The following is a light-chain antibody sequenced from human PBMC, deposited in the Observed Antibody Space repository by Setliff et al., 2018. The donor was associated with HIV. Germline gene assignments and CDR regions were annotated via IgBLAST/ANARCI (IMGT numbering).Light chain of an antibody. CDR3: TSYTRDNTITRV. CDR2: GVN. J-gene: IGLJ1*01. V-gene: IGLV2-14*01. CDR1: SSDVGGYNS. Sequence: SALAQPASVSGSPGQSITISCTGTSSDVGGYNSVSWYQHYPGKAPKVMIYGVNNRPSGVSNRFSGSKSGSTASLTISGLQAEDEADYFCTSYTRDNTITRVFGTGTKV.